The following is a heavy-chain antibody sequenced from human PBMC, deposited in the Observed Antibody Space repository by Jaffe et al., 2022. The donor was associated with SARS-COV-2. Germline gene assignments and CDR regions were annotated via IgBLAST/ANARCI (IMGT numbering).Heavy chain of an antibody. D-gene: IGHD6-13*01. V-gene: IGHV3-7*01. CDR2: IKQDGSEK. CDR3: ARYSLSSSWYWSHDY. J-gene: IGHJ4*02. CDR1: GFTFSSYW. Sequence: EVQLVESGGGLVQPGGSLRLSCAASGFTFSSYWMSWVRQAPGKGLEWVANIKQDGSEKYYVDSVKGRFTISRDNAKNSLYLQMNSLRAEDTAVYYCARYSLSSSWYWSHDYWGQGTLVTVSS.